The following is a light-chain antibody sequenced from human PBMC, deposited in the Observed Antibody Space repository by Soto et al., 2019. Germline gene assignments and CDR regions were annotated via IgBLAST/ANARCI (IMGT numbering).Light chain of an antibody. J-gene: IGKJ1*01. V-gene: IGKV1-5*03. CDR3: QQRLNWPPG. CDR2: KAS. Sequence: DIQMTRSPSTLSGSVGDRVTITCRASQTISSWLAWYQQKPGKAPKLLIYKASTLKSGVPSRFSGSGSGTEFTLTISSLQPDDFGLYYCQQRLNWPPGFGQGTKVDIK. CDR1: QTISSW.